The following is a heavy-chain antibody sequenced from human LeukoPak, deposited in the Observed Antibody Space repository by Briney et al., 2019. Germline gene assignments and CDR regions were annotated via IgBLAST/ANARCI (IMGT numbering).Heavy chain of an antibody. J-gene: IGHJ4*02. D-gene: IGHD6-6*01. CDR1: GGSISSYY. CDR2: IYTSGST. V-gene: IGHV4-4*07. Sequence: SETLSLTCTVSGGSISSYYWSWIRQPAGKGLEWIGRIYTSGSTNYNPSLKSRVTMPVDTSKNQFSLKLSSVTAADTAVYYCARDGGLEYSSSPYYFDYWGQGTLVTVSS. CDR3: ARDGGLEYSSSPYYFDY.